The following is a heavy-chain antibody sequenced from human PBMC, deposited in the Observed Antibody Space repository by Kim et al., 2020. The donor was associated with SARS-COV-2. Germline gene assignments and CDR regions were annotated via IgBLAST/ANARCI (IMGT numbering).Heavy chain of an antibody. Sequence: GGSLRLSCAASGFTFGSYWMTWVRQAPGKGLEWLANIKQDGSQKYYVDSVKGRFTISRDDAKNSLYLQMNSLRAEDTAVYYCARTVTGTTESFEYWGQGT. CDR2: IKQDGSQK. D-gene: IGHD6-19*01. V-gene: IGHV3-7*03. CDR1: GFTFGSYW. J-gene: IGHJ1*01. CDR3: ARTVTGTTESFEY.